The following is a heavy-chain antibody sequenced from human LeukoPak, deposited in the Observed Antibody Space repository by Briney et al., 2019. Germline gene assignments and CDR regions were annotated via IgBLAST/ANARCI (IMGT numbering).Heavy chain of an antibody. D-gene: IGHD3-10*01. CDR1: GYTFTGYY. V-gene: IGHV1-2*02. CDR3: ARDYVRRFGSGIHIDY. CDR2: INPNSGGT. J-gene: IGHJ4*02. Sequence: GASVKVSCKASGYTFTGYYMHWVRQAPGQGLEWMGWINPNSGGTNYAQKFQGRVTMTRDTSISTAYMELSRLRSDDTAVYYCARDYVRRFGSGIHIDYWGQGTLVTVSS.